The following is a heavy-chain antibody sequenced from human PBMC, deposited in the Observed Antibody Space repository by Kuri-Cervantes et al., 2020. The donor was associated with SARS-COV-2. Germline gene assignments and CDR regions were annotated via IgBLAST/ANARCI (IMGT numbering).Heavy chain of an antibody. CDR3: ARDLATIPNWSDP. Sequence: SETLSLSCTVSGGSISSGSYYWSWIRQPAGKGLEWIGHIYTSGSTNYNPSLKSRVTISVDTSKNQFSLKLSSVTAADTAVYYCARDLATIPNWSDPWGQGTLVTVSS. CDR1: GGSISSGSYY. V-gene: IGHV4-61*09. CDR2: IYTSGST. J-gene: IGHJ5*02. D-gene: IGHD5-12*01.